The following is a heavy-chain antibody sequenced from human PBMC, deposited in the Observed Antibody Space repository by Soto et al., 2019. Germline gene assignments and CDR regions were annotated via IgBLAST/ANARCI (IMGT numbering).Heavy chain of an antibody. D-gene: IGHD1-26*01. V-gene: IGHV1-18*01. CDR2: ISTYNGDT. J-gene: IGHJ6*02. CDR1: GYTFTTSG. Sequence: QVQLVQSGPEVKKPGASVKVSCEASGYTFTTSGISWVRQAPGQGLEWMGWISTYNGDTNSAQKFQGRVTMTADTAXSTVYMEWMSLKSGGTAVYYCARQGSWPYYYYGLVVWGQGTTVTVSS. CDR3: ARQGSWPYYYYGLVV.